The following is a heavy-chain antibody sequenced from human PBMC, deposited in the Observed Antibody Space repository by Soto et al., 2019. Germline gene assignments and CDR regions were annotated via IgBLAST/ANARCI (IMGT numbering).Heavy chain of an antibody. D-gene: IGHD2-15*01. CDR2: MSGGSGDRT. V-gene: IGHV3-23*01. Sequence: PGGSLRLSCTASSFTFGSYTMTWVRQAPGKGLEWVSTMSGGSGDRTYYAASVKGRFTISRDNSRNKLFLQMNSLRAEDTAVYYCARDMVVAATHYYGMDVWGQGTTVTVSS. J-gene: IGHJ6*02. CDR1: SFTFGSYT. CDR3: ARDMVVAATHYYGMDV.